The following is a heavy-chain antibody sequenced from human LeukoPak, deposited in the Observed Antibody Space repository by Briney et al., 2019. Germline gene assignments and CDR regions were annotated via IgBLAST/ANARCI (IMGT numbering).Heavy chain of an antibody. CDR3: AKVRGVISPFEY. Sequence: GGSLRLSCTASGFTFSSYSMNWVRQAPGKGLEWVSSISSSSSYIYYADSVKGRFTISRDNAKNSLYLQMSSLRVEDTAGYYCAKVRGVISPFEYWGQGTLVTVSS. J-gene: IGHJ4*02. CDR2: ISSSSSYI. CDR1: GFTFSSYS. D-gene: IGHD2-21*01. V-gene: IGHV3-21*04.